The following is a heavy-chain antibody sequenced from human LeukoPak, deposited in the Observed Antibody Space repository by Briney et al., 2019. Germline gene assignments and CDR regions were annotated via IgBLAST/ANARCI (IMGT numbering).Heavy chain of an antibody. V-gene: IGHV6-1*01. CDR2: TYYRSKWYN. CDR1: GDSVSSDSVA. D-gene: IGHD1-26*01. CDR3: ARGGSYSFDY. Sequence: SQTLSLTCAISGDSVSSDSVAWNWIRQSPSRGLEWLGSTYYRSKWYNDYAASVISRITINPDTSKNQFSLQLNSVTPEDTAVYYCARGGSYSFDYWGQGTLVTVSS. J-gene: IGHJ4*02.